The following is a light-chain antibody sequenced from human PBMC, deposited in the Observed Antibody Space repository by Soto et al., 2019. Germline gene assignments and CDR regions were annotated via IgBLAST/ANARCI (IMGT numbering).Light chain of an antibody. J-gene: IGKJ1*01. V-gene: IGKV1-5*03. CDR1: QSISSW. CDR3: QQYNSFPGT. CDR2: KAS. Sequence: DIQMTQSPSTLSTSVGDRITITCRASQSISSWLAWYQQKPGKAPKLLIYKASSLGSGVPSRFSGSGSGTDFTPTISSLQPDDFATYYCQQYNSFPGTFGHGTKVEIK.